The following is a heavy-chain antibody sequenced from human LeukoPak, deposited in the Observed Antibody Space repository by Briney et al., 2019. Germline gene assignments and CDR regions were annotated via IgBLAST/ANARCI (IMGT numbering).Heavy chain of an antibody. D-gene: IGHD4-23*01. CDR3: ARGATVVTPAGYYYYGMDV. CDR2: INHSGST. Sequence: PSETLSLTCAVYGGSFSGYYGSWIRQPPGKGLEWIGEINHSGSTNYNPSLKSRVTISVDTSKNQFSLKLSSVTAADTAVYYCARGATVVTPAGYYYYGMDVWGQGTTVTVSS. J-gene: IGHJ6*02. V-gene: IGHV4-34*01. CDR1: GGSFSGYY.